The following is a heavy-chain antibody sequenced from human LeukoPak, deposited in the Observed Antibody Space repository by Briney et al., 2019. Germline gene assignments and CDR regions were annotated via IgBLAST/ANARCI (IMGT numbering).Heavy chain of an antibody. CDR2: ISSSSSYI. Sequence: GGSLRLSCAASGFTFSSYSMNWVRQAPGKGLEWVSSISSSSSYIYYADSVKGRFTISRDNAKNSLYLQMNSLRAEDTAVYYCAGPIAVAGSYYFDYWGQGTLVTVSS. CDR1: GFTFSSYS. D-gene: IGHD6-19*01. CDR3: AGPIAVAGSYYFDY. J-gene: IGHJ4*02. V-gene: IGHV3-21*01.